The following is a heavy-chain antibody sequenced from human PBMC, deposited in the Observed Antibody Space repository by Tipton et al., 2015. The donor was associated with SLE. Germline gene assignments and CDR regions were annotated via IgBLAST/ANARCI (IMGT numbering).Heavy chain of an antibody. J-gene: IGHJ4*02. CDR1: GFTFSSYW. CDR3: AREAYSGSYFDY. CDR2: IKQDGSEK. Sequence: SLRLSCAASGFTFSSYWMSWVRQAPGKGLEWVANIKQDGSEKYYGDSGKGRFTISRDNAKNSLYLQMNSLRAEDTAVYYCAREAYSGSYFDYWGQGTLVTVAS. V-gene: IGHV3-7*01. D-gene: IGHD1-26*01.